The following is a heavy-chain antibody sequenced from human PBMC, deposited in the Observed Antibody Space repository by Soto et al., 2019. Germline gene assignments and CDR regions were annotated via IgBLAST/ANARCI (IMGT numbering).Heavy chain of an antibody. Sequence: GASVKVSCKASGGTFSSYAISWVRQAPGQGLEWMGGIIPIFGTANYAQKFQGRVTITADESTSTAYMELSSLRSEDTAVYYCASLETYCGGDCYSDPKNPSDYWGHGTLVTVSS. CDR3: ASLETYCGGDCYSDPKNPSDY. D-gene: IGHD2-21*02. V-gene: IGHV1-69*13. J-gene: IGHJ4*01. CDR2: IIPIFGTA. CDR1: GGTFSSYA.